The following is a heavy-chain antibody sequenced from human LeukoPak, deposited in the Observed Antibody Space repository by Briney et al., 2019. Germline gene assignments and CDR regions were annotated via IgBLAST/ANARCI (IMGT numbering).Heavy chain of an antibody. CDR3: ARSER. J-gene: IGHJ4*02. CDR1: GFTFNSPSW. CDR2: INADGSRK. V-gene: IGHV3-7*01. Sequence: AGGSLRLSCAGSGFTFNSPSWMSWVRQAPGKGLEWVANINADGSRKYYVDSVKGRFTISKDNAKKSLYLEMNGLTAEDTAVYYCARSERWGQGTLVTVSS.